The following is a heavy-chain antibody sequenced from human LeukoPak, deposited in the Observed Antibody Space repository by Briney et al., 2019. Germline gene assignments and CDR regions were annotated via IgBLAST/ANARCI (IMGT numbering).Heavy chain of an antibody. CDR1: GFTFSSYA. J-gene: IGHJ4*02. CDR3: AGVNTATGPFDD. V-gene: IGHV3-30*04. CDR2: ISYDGSSK. D-gene: IGHD5-18*01. Sequence: GRSLRLSCAASGFTFSSYAMHWVRQAPGKGLEWVACISYDGSSKYYADSVKGRFTISRDNSKNTLSLQMNSLRTEDTAVYYCAGVNTATGPFDDWGQGTLVTVSP.